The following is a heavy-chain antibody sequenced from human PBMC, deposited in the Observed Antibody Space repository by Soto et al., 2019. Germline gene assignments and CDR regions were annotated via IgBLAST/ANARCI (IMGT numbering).Heavy chain of an antibody. CDR1: GFTFSDHY. Sequence: GGSLRLSCAASGFTFSDHYMDWVRQAPGKGLEWVGRTRNKANSYTTEYAASVKGRFTISRDDSKNSLYLQMNSLKTEDTAVYYCATNRDYSNYLGEDAFDIWGQGTMVTVSS. J-gene: IGHJ3*02. CDR3: ATNRDYSNYLGEDAFDI. CDR2: TRNKANSYTT. D-gene: IGHD4-4*01. V-gene: IGHV3-72*01.